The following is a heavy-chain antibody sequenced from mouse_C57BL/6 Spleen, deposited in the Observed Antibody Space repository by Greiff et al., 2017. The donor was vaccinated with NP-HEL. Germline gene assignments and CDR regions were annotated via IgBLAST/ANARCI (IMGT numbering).Heavy chain of an antibody. V-gene: IGHV5-16*01. CDR3: ARVLLDAMDY. CDR1: GFTFSDYY. CDR2: INYDGSST. J-gene: IGHJ4*01. Sequence: EVQVVESEGGLVQPGSSMQLSCTASGFTFSDYYMAWVRQVPEKGLEWVANINYDGSSTYYLDSLKSRFIISRDNAKNILYLQMSSLKSEDTATYYCARVLLDAMDYWGQGTSVTVSS. D-gene: IGHD2-10*01.